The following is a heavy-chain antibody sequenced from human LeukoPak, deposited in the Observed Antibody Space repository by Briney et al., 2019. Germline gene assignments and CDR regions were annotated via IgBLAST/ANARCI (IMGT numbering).Heavy chain of an antibody. CDR3: SRVDGSREMAALKHFDY. CDR2: ISSSGSII. D-gene: IGHD5-24*01. Sequence: GGSLRLSCAASGFIFSSYSMNWVRQAPGKGLEWLSYISSSGSIIYYADSVEGRFTISRDNAKNSLYLQMNSLRAEDTAVYYCSRVDGSREMAALKHFDYWGQGTLVTVSS. V-gene: IGHV3-48*01. CDR1: GFIFSSYS. J-gene: IGHJ4*02.